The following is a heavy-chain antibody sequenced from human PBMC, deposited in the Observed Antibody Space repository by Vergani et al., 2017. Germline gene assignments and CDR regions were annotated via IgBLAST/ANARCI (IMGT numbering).Heavy chain of an antibody. V-gene: IGHV4-61*02. CDR3: ARDARGSHPVYGGSTWWFAP. D-gene: IGHD1-26*01. J-gene: IGHJ5*02. CDR2: IYTSGST. CDR1: GGSISSGSYY. Sequence: QVQLQESGPGLVKPSQTLSLTCTVSGGSISSGSYYWSWIRQPAGKGLEWIGRIYTSGSTNYNPSLKRRVTISVDTSKNQFSLKLSSVTAADTAVYYCARDARGSHPVYGGSTWWFAPWGQGTLVTVSS.